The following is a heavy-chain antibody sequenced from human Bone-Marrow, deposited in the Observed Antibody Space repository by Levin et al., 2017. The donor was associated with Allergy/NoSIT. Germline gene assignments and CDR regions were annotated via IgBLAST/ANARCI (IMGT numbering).Heavy chain of an antibody. CDR2: IYYSGST. Sequence: GSLRLSCTVSGGSISSYYWSWIRQPPGKGLEWIGYIYYSGSTNYNPSLKSRVTISVDTSKNQFSLKLSSVTAADTAVYYCARRTYGDYYFDYWGQGTLVTVSS. V-gene: IGHV4-59*08. J-gene: IGHJ4*02. CDR3: ARRTYGDYYFDY. D-gene: IGHD4-17*01. CDR1: GGSISSYY.